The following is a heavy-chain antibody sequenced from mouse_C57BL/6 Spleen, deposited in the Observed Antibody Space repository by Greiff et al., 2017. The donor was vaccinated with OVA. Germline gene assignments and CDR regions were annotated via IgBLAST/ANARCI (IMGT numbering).Heavy chain of an antibody. V-gene: IGHV1-64*01. CDR2: IHPNSGST. J-gene: IGHJ1*03. CDR3: AITTAQGGYFDV. CDR1: GYTFTSYW. D-gene: IGHD1-2*01. Sequence: VQLQQPGAELVKPGASVKLSCKASGYTFTSYWMHWVKQRPGQGLEWIGMIHPNSGSTNYNEKFKSKATLTVDKSSSTAYMQLSSLTSEDSAVYYCAITTAQGGYFDVWGTGTTVTVSS.